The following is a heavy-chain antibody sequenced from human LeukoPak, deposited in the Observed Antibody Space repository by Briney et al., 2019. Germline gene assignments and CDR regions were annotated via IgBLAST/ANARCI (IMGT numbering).Heavy chain of an antibody. V-gene: IGHV4-39*01. Sequence: SETPSLTCTVSCGSLSDTSYYWAWIRQPPGKGLEWIGSLFYGGSAFYNPSLQSRVTISADTSKSHFSLSLSSVTASDTALYYCARRAVTSNWFDPWGQGILVTVSS. CDR3: ARRAVTSNWFDP. D-gene: IGHD6-25*01. CDR1: CGSLSDTSYY. J-gene: IGHJ5*02. CDR2: LFYGGSA.